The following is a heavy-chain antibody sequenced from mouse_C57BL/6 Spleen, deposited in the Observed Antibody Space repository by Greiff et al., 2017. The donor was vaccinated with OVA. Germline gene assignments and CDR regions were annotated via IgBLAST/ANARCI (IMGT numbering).Heavy chain of an antibody. CDR1: GYTFTSYW. D-gene: IGHD2-14*01. V-gene: IGHV1-50*01. CDR3: ARRYVGDYFDY. CDR2: IDPSDSYT. J-gene: IGHJ2*01. Sequence: QVHVKQPGAELVKPGASVKLSCKASGYTFTSYWMQWVKQRLGQGLEGIGEIDPSDSYTNYNQKFKGKATLTVDTSSSTAYMQLSSLTTEDSAVYYCARRYVGDYFDYWGQGTTLTVSS.